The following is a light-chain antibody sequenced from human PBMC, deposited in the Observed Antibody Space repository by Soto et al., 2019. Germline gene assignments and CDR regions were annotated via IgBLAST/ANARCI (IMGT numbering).Light chain of an antibody. Sequence: QSVLTQPRSVSGSPGQSVTISCTGTSSDVGGYNYVSWYQQHPGKAPKLMIYDVTKRPSGVPGRFSGSKSGNTASLTISGLQAEDEADYHCCSYAGSYTYVFASGTKVTVL. CDR2: DVT. J-gene: IGLJ1*01. CDR1: SSDVGGYNY. V-gene: IGLV2-11*01. CDR3: CSYAGSYTYV.